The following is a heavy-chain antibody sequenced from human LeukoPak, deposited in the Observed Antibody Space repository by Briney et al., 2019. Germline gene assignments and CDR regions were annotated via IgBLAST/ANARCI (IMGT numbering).Heavy chain of an antibody. CDR1: GFMFHDYA. Sequence: GGSLRLSCAAPGFMFHDYAIHWVRQAPGKGLEWVSLISGDGGSTFYADSVKGRFTISRDNSKNSLYLQMDSLRSDDTALYYCARESESSGWYDYWGQGTLVTVSS. CDR3: ARESESSGWYDY. J-gene: IGHJ4*02. CDR2: ISGDGGST. D-gene: IGHD6-19*01. V-gene: IGHV3-43*02.